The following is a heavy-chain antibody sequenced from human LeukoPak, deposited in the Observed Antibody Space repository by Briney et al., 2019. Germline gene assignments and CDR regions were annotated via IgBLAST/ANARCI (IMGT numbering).Heavy chain of an antibody. V-gene: IGHV2-70*11. Sequence: ESGPTLVKPTQTLTLTCTFSGFSLSTSGMCVSWIRQPPGKALEWLARIDWDDDKYYSTSLKTRLTISKDTSKNQVVLTMTNMDPVDTATYYCARTRIVGATTPYAFDIWGQGTMVTVSS. D-gene: IGHD1-26*01. CDR1: GFSLSTSGMC. J-gene: IGHJ3*02. CDR2: IDWDDDK. CDR3: ARTRIVGATTPYAFDI.